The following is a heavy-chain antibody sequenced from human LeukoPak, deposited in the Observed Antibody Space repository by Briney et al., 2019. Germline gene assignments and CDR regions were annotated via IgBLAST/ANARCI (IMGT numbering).Heavy chain of an antibody. Sequence: GGSPRLSCAASGFTFSSYSMNWVRQAPGKGLEWVSSISSSSSYIYYADSVKGRFTISRDNAKNSLYLQMNSLRAEDTAVYYCAREEDYYDSSGYSYYFDYWGQGTLVTVSS. J-gene: IGHJ4*02. V-gene: IGHV3-21*01. CDR1: GFTFSSYS. CDR2: ISSSSSYI. CDR3: AREEDYYDSSGYSYYFDY. D-gene: IGHD3-22*01.